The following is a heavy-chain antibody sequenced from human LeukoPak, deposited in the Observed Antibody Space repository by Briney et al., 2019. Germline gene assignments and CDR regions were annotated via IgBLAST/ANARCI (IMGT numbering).Heavy chain of an antibody. CDR3: PKDQLLYDNWFDP. V-gene: IGHV3-21*01. CDR2: ISSSSSYI. D-gene: IGHD2-2*02. J-gene: IGHJ5*02. CDR1: GFTFSSYS. Sequence: PGGSLRLSCAASGFTFSSYSMNWVRQAPGKGLEWVSSISSSSSYIYYADSVKGRFTISRDNAKNSLYLQMNSLRAEDTAVYYCPKDQLLYDNWFDPWGQGTLVTVSS.